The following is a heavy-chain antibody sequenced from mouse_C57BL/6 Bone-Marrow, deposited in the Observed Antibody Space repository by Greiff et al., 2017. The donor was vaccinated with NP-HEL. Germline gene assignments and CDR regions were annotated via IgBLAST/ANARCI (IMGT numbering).Heavy chain of an antibody. D-gene: IGHD2-3*01. Sequence: QVQLKQSGAELVRPGTSVKMSCKASGYTFTNYWIGWAKQRPGHGLEWIGDIYPGGGYTNYNEEFKGKATLTADKSSSTAYMQFSSLTSEDSAIYYCARRVVTTYFDVWGTGTTVTVSS. V-gene: IGHV1-63*01. J-gene: IGHJ1*03. CDR2: IYPGGGYT. CDR3: ARRVVTTYFDV. CDR1: GYTFTNYW.